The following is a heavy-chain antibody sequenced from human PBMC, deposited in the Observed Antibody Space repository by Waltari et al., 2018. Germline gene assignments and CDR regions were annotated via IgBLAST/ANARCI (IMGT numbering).Heavy chain of an antibody. CDR1: GGSISSSSYY. CDR2: IYYSGST. J-gene: IGHJ1*01. CDR3: ARQKRGVSSSWYAGGEYFQH. D-gene: IGHD6-13*01. V-gene: IGHV4-39*01. Sequence: QLQLQESGPGLVKPSETLSLTCTVSGGSISSSSYYWGWIRQPPGKGLEWIGSIYYSGSTYYNPSLKSRVTISVDASKNQFSLKLSSVTAADTAVYYCARQKRGVSSSWYAGGEYFQHWGQGTLVTVSS.